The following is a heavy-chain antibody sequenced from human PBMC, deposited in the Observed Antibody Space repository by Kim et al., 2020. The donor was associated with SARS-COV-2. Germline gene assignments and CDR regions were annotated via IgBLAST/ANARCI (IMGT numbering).Heavy chain of an antibody. CDR1: GGTFSSYA. D-gene: IGHD2-2*01. V-gene: IGHV1-69*13. Sequence: SVKVSCKASGGTFSSYAISWVRQAPGQGLEWMGGIIPIFGTANYAQKFQGRVTITADESTSTAYMELSSLRSEDTAVYYCARDVCSSTSCYPVDAFDIWGQGTMVTVSS. J-gene: IGHJ3*02. CDR2: IIPIFGTA. CDR3: ARDVCSSTSCYPVDAFDI.